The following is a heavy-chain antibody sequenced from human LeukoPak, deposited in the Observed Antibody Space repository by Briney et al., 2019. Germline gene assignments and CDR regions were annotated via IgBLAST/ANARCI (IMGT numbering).Heavy chain of an antibody. CDR1: GYTFTSYA. CDR2: INAGNGNT. D-gene: IGHD3-10*01. Sequence: GASVKVSCKASGYTFTSYAMHWVRQAPGQRLEWMGWINAGNGNTKYSQKFQGRVTITRDTSASTAHMELSSLRSEDTAVYYCARSRITMVRGVADNWFDPWGQGTLVTVSS. CDR3: ARSRITMVRGVADNWFDP. J-gene: IGHJ5*02. V-gene: IGHV1-3*01.